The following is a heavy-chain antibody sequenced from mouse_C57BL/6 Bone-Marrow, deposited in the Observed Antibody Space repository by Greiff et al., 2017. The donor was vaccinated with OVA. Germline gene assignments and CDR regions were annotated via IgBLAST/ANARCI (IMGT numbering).Heavy chain of an antibody. V-gene: IGHV14-4*01. D-gene: IGHD2-14*01. CDR1: GFNIKDDY. CDR3: TTRGYDCAMDY. CDR2: IDPENGDT. Sequence: VQLQQSGAELVRPGASVKLSCTASGFNIKDDYMHWVKQRPEQGLEWIGWIDPENGDTEYASKVQGKVTISADTSSNTAYLQLSSLTSEDTAVYYCTTRGYDCAMDYWGQGTSVTVSS. J-gene: IGHJ4*01.